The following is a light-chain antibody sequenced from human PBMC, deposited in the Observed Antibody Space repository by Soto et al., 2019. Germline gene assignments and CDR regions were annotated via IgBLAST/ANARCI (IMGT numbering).Light chain of an antibody. Sequence: EIVLAQSPATLSLSPGERATLSCRASQSVSSYLAWYQQKPGQAPRLLIYGASSRATGIPDRFSGSGSGTDFTLTISRLEPEDFAVYYCQQCGSSSWTFGQGTKVDIK. CDR3: QQCGSSSWT. CDR2: GAS. J-gene: IGKJ1*01. CDR1: QSVSSY. V-gene: IGKV3-20*01.